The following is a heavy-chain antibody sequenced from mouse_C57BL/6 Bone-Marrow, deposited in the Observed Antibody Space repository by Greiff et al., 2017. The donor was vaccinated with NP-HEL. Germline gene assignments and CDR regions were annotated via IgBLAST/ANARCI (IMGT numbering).Heavy chain of an antibody. V-gene: IGHV1-74*01. CDR1: GYTFTSYW. J-gene: IGHJ4*01. CDR3: VLLLREPPYAMDY. CDR2: IHPSDSDT. D-gene: IGHD1-1*01. Sequence: VQLQQPGAELVKPGASVKVSCKASGYTFTSYWMHWVKQRPGQGLEWIGRIHPSDSDTNYNQKFKGKATLTVDKSSSTAYMQLSSLTSEDSAVYYCVLLLREPPYAMDYWGQGTSVTVSS.